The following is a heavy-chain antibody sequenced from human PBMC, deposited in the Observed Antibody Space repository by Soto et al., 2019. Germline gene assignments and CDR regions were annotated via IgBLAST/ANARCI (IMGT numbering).Heavy chain of an antibody. D-gene: IGHD3-3*01. CDR1: GGSISSYY. CDR2: IYYSGST. V-gene: IGHV4-59*01. Sequence: PSETLSLTCAVSGGSISSYYWSWIRQPPGKGLEWIGYIYYSGSTNYNPSLKSRVTISVDTSKNQFSLKLSSVTAADTAVYYCARVSLDFWSGYYTAYYYGMDVWGQGTTVTVSS. J-gene: IGHJ6*02. CDR3: ARVSLDFWSGYYTAYYYGMDV.